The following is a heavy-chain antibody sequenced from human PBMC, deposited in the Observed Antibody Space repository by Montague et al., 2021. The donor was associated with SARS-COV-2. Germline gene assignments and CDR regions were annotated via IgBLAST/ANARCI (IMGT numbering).Heavy chain of an antibody. CDR2: IYYSGST. CDR1: GGSISSSSYY. Sequence: SETLSLTRTVSGGSISSSSYYWGWIRQPPGKVLEWIGSIYYSGSTYYXPSLKSRVTISVDTSKNQFSLKLSSVTAADTAVYYCARVGRQQLVRLSGMDVWGQGTTVTVSS. CDR3: ARVGRQQLVRLSGMDV. V-gene: IGHV4-39*07. D-gene: IGHD6-13*01. J-gene: IGHJ6*02.